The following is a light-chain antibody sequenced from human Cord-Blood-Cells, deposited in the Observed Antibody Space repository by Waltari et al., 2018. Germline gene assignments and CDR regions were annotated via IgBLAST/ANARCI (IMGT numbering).Light chain of an antibody. CDR3: QPYNSYPYT. CDR2: KAS. CDR1: QSISSW. V-gene: IGKV1-5*03. J-gene: IGKJ2*01. Sequence: DIQMTQSPSTLSASVGDRVTIPCRASQSISSWWAWYQQKPGKAPKLLIYKASSLESGVPSRFSGSGCGTEFTLTISSLQPDDFATYYCQPYNSYPYTFGQGTKLEIK.